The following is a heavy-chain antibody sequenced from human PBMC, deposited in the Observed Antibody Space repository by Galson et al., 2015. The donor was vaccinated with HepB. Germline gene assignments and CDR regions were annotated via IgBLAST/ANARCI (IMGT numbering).Heavy chain of an antibody. D-gene: IGHD3-10*01. J-gene: IGHJ4*02. Sequence: SLRLSCAASGFTFSSYGMHWVRQAPGRGLEWVAVISYDGSNKYYADSVKGRFTISRDNSKNTLYLQMNSLRAEDTAVYYCAKDFVRGDYWGQGTLVTVSS. CDR2: ISYDGSNK. CDR1: GFTFSSYG. V-gene: IGHV3-30*18. CDR3: AKDFVRGDY.